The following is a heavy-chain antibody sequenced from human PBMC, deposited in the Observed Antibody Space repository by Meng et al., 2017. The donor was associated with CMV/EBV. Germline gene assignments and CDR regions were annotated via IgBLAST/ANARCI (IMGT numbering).Heavy chain of an antibody. D-gene: IGHD1-14*01. V-gene: IGHV3-11*04. CDR1: GGSISSSSYY. CDR2: ISSSGSTI. J-gene: IGHJ6*02. CDR3: ARVVHRNYYGMDV. Sequence: GGSLRLSCTVSGGSISSSSYYWGWIRQAPGKGLEWVSYISSSGSTIYYADSVKGRFTISRDNAKNSLYLQMNSLRAEDTAVYYCARVVHRNYYGMDVWGQGTTVTVSS.